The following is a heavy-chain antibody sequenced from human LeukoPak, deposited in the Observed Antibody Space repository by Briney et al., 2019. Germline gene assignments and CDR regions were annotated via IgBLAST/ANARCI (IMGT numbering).Heavy chain of an antibody. Sequence: SETLSLTCTVSGGSISSYYWSWIRQPPGKGLEWIGYIYYSGSTNYNPSLKSRVTISVDTSKNQFSLKLSSVTAADTAVYYCARIVGFLSGYPRPRAFDIWGQGTMVTVSS. V-gene: IGHV4-59*08. CDR2: IYYSGST. J-gene: IGHJ3*02. D-gene: IGHD3-3*01. CDR1: GGSISSYY. CDR3: ARIVGFLSGYPRPRAFDI.